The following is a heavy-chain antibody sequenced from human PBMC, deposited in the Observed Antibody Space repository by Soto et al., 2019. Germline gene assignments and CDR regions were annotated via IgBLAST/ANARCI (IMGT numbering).Heavy chain of an antibody. CDR3: ARESRYCSGGSCYFLPGIDY. CDR1: GGTFSSYA. CDR2: IIPIFGTA. J-gene: IGHJ4*02. V-gene: IGHV1-69*12. D-gene: IGHD2-15*01. Sequence: QVQLVQSGAEVKKPGSSVKVICKASGGTFSSYAISWVRQAPGQGLEWMGGIIPIFGTANYAQKFQGRVTITAYEYKSTAYMELSSLRSEDTAVYYCARESRYCSGGSCYFLPGIDYWGQGTLVTVSS.